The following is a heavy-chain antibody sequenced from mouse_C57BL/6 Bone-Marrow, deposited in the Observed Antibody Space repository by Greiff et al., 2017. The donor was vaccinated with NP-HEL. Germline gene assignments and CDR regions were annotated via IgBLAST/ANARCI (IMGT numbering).Heavy chain of an antibody. V-gene: IGHV1-69*01. CDR1: GYTFTSYW. CDR3: AREGQLRLPYFDY. J-gene: IGHJ2*01. CDR2: IDPSDSYT. D-gene: IGHD3-2*02. Sequence: QVQLQPGAELVMPGASVKLSCKASGYTFTSYWMHWVKQRPGQGLEWIGEIDPSDSYTNYNQKFKGKSTLTVDKSSSTAYMQLSSLTSEDSAVYYCAREGQLRLPYFDYWGQGTTLTVSS.